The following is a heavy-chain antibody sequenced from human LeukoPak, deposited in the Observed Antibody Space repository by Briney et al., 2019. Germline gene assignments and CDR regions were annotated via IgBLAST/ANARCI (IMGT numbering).Heavy chain of an antibody. CDR3: ARGGLLTCYYYFDY. D-gene: IGHD3-9*01. V-gene: IGHV3-21*01. CDR1: GFTFSSYS. CDR2: ISSSSSYI. Sequence: GGSLRLSCAASGFTFSSYSMNWVRQAPGKGLEWVSSISSSSSYIYYADSVKGRFTISRDNAKNSLYLQMNSLRAEDTAVYYCARGGLLTCYYYFDYWGQGTLVTVSS. J-gene: IGHJ4*02.